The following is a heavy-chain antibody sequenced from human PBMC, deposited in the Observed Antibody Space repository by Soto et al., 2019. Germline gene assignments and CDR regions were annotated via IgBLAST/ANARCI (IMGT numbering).Heavy chain of an antibody. CDR2: IKSKTDGGTT. CDR3: TTAQGCSGGSCYFEYYFDY. D-gene: IGHD2-15*01. J-gene: IGHJ4*02. Sequence: PGGSLRLSCAASGFTFSNAWMSWVRQAPGKGLEWVGRIKSKTDGGTTDYAAPVKGRFTISRDDSKNTLYLQMDSLKTEDPAVYYCTTAQGCSGGSCYFEYYFDYWGQGTLVTVSS. V-gene: IGHV3-15*01. CDR1: GFTFSNAW.